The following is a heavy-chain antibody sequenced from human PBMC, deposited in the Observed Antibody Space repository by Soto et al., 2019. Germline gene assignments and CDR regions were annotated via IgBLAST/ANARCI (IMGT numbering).Heavy chain of an antibody. Sequence: SQTLSLTCVGSGDTVSSNSVAWNWVRQSPSRGLEWLGRTYYRSRWYSDYAVSVRSRIDINADTSKNQVSLQLNSVTPEDAAVYYCARSEEDSDYYYYGMDVWGQGTTVTSP. CDR2: TYYRSRWYS. V-gene: IGHV6-1*01. CDR1: GDTVSSNSVA. J-gene: IGHJ6*02. D-gene: IGHD2-15*01. CDR3: ARSEEDSDYYYYGMDV.